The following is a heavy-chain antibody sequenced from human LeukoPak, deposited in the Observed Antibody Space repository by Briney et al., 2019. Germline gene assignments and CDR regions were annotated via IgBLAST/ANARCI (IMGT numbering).Heavy chain of an antibody. CDR1: GFTFSSYW. Sequence: GGSLRLSCAASGFTFSSYWMSWVRQAPGKGLEWVANIKQDGSEKYYVDSVKGRFTISRDSAKNSLYLQMNSLRAEDTAVYYCARASSSWYFYYYYYMDVWGKGTTVTISS. J-gene: IGHJ6*03. V-gene: IGHV3-7*01. CDR2: IKQDGSEK. CDR3: ARASSSWYFYYYYYMDV. D-gene: IGHD6-13*01.